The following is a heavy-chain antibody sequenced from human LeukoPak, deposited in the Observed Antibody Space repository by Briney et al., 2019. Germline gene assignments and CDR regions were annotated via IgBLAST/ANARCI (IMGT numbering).Heavy chain of an antibody. CDR3: ARVELDVTLLVRYYYYGMDV. V-gene: IGHV1-8*01. CDR2: MSPNSGKI. J-gene: IGHJ6*02. Sequence: ASVKVSCKASGYTFTSYDINWVRQATGQGLEWMGWMSPNSGKIGYAQKFQDRVTMTRDTSISTAYMELSSLRFEDTAVYYCARVELDVTLLVRYYYYGMDVWGQGTTVTVSS. CDR1: GYTFTSYD. D-gene: IGHD6-6*01.